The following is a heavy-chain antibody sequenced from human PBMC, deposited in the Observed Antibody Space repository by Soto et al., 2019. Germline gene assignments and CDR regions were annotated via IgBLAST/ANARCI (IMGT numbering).Heavy chain of an antibody. J-gene: IGHJ5*02. Sequence: SETLSLTCSVSGSAITTYYWSWLRQSPGKGLEWIGHIYDTGSTTYNPSLKSRVTISVDTSNKQFSLRLSAVTAADTAVYYCARCPIDHNWFDPWGQGTLVTASS. CDR2: IYDTGST. D-gene: IGHD3-9*01. V-gene: IGHV4-59*01. CDR3: ARCPIDHNWFDP. CDR1: GSAITTYY.